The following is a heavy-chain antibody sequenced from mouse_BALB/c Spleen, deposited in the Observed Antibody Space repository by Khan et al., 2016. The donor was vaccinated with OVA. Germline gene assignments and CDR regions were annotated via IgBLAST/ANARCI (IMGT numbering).Heavy chain of an antibody. CDR3: ARRARYGILAY. CDR2: IDPSTGYT. D-gene: IGHD2-1*01. CDR1: GFTFTTYW. J-gene: IGHJ3*01. Sequence: VQLQESGAELAQPGASVKMSCTASGFTFTTYWMPWVKQSPGQGLEWIGYIDPSTGYTEYNQTFTDKATLTTDKSSSTAYMQLSSLTSEDSAVYACARRARYGILAYWGQGTLVTVSA. V-gene: IGHV1-7*01.